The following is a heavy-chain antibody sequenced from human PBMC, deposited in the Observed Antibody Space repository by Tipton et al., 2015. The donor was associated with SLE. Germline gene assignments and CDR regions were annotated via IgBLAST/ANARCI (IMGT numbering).Heavy chain of an antibody. Sequence: TLSLTCTVSGGSISSSSYYWGWIRQPPGKGLEWIGSIYYSGSTYYNPSLKSRVTISVDTSKNQFSLKLSSVTAADTAVYYCARGHYYYGSGSYLNWFDPRGQGTLVTVSS. V-gene: IGHV4-39*07. J-gene: IGHJ5*02. CDR2: IYYSGST. CDR1: GGSISSSSYY. CDR3: ARGHYYYGSGSYLNWFDP. D-gene: IGHD3-10*01.